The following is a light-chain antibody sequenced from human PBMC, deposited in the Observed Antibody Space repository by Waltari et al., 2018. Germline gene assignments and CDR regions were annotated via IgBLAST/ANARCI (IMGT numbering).Light chain of an antibody. CDR2: AAS. J-gene: IGKJ2*01. Sequence: DTQLTQSPSSLSASVGDRVTIACRASQSIKIYLNWYQQKSRKAPKLLIYAASNLQSGVPSRFSGSGSGTDFTLTISSLQPEDFATYYCQQSYSHPQTFGQGTKLEI. CDR3: QQSYSHPQT. CDR1: QSIKIY. V-gene: IGKV1-39*01.